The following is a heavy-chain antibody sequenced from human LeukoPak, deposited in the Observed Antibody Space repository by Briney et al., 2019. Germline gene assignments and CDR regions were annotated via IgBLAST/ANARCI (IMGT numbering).Heavy chain of an antibody. Sequence: PGGSLRLSCAASGFTFSSYAMSWVRQAPGKGLEWVSYISSSGSTIYYADSVKGRFTISRDNAKNSLYLQMNSLRAEDTAVYYCARLAAAGMGWFDPWGQGTLVTVSS. J-gene: IGHJ5*02. D-gene: IGHD6-13*01. CDR3: ARLAAAGMGWFDP. V-gene: IGHV3-48*03. CDR2: ISSSGSTI. CDR1: GFTFSSYA.